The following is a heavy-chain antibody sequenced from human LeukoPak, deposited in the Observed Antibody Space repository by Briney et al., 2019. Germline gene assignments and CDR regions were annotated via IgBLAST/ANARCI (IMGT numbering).Heavy chain of an antibody. J-gene: IGHJ4*02. Sequence: QSGGSLRLSCTTSGFTFGDYSMSWVRQAPGKGLEGVGFIRSKAYGGTTEFAASVKGRFSISRDDSKSIAYLQMNSLKTEDTAVYYCHREWCGGDCPRFDYWGQGIVVTVSS. D-gene: IGHD2-21*02. V-gene: IGHV3-49*04. CDR3: HREWCGGDCPRFDY. CDR2: IRSKAYGGTT. CDR1: GFTFGDYS.